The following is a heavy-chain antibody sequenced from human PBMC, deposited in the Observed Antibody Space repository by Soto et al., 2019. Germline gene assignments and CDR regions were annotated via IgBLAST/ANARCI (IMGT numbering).Heavy chain of an antibody. J-gene: IGHJ4*02. Sequence: QVQLQESGPGLVKPSETLSLTCTVSGGSISSYYWSWIRQPPGKGLEWIGYIYYSGSTNYNPSLKGRVTISVDTSKNQFSLKLSSVPAADTAVYYCARVMEQRLVVEWGQGTLVTVSS. CDR3: ARVMEQRLVVE. CDR1: GGSISSYY. D-gene: IGHD6-13*01. CDR2: IYYSGST. V-gene: IGHV4-59*01.